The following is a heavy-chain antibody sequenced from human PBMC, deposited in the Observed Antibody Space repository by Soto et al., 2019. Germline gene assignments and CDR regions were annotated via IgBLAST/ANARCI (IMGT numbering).Heavy chain of an antibody. Sequence: QVQLVQSGAEVKKPGSSVKVSCKASGGTFSSYAISWVRQAPGQGLEWMGGIIPIFGTANYAQKFQGRVTITADESTSTAYMELSSLRSEDTAVYYCARGISAITPAGYYYGMDVWGQGTTVTVSS. CDR2: IIPIFGTA. V-gene: IGHV1-69*12. J-gene: IGHJ6*02. CDR3: ARGISAITPAGYYYGMDV. D-gene: IGHD2-21*01. CDR1: GGTFSSYA.